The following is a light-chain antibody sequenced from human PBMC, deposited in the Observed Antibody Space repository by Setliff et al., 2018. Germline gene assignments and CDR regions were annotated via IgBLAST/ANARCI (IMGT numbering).Light chain of an antibody. J-gene: IGLJ1*01. V-gene: IGLV2-8*01. CDR3: SSYAGSNNFV. Sequence: QSALTQPPSASGSPGQSVTISCTGTSSDVGGYNYVSRYQQHPGKAPKLMIYEVSKRPSGVPDRFSGSKSGNTASLTVSGLQAEDEADYYCSSYAGSNNFVFGTGTKATVL. CDR2: EVS. CDR1: SSDVGGYNY.